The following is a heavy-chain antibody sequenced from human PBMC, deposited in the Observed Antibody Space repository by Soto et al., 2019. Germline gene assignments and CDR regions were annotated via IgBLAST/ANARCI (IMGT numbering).Heavy chain of an antibody. CDR3: AKGGRFAVAGYFDY. CDR2: ISYDGSNK. V-gene: IGHV3-30*18. Sequence: GGSLRLSCAASGFTFSSYGMHWVRQAPGKGLEWVAVISYDGSNKYYADSVKGRFTISRDNSKNTLYLQMNSLRAEDTAVYYCAKGGRFAVAGYFDYWGQGTLVTVSS. D-gene: IGHD6-19*01. CDR1: GFTFSSYG. J-gene: IGHJ4*02.